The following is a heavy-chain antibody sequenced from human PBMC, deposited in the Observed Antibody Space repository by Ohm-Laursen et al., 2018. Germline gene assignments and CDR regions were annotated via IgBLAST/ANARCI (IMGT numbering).Heavy chain of an antibody. V-gene: IGHV3-21*01. J-gene: IGHJ5*02. CDR3: ARASYRKWYYYGSGFLGGAGFDP. Sequence: GSLRLSCAASGFTFSSYWIHWVRQAPGKGLEWVSSISSSSSYIYYADSVKGRFTISRGNAKNSLYLQMNSLRAEDTAVYYCARASYRKWYYYGSGFLGGAGFDPWGQGTLVTVSS. CDR1: GFTFSSYW. D-gene: IGHD3-10*01. CDR2: ISSSSSYI.